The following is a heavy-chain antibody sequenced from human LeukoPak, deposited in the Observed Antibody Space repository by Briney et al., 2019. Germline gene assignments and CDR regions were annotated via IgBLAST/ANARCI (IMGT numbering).Heavy chain of an antibody. CDR1: GYTFTSYD. Sequence: ASVKVSCKASGYTFTSYDINWVRQATGQGLEWMGWMNSNSGNTGYAQKFQGRVTMTRNTSISTAYMELSSLRSEDTAVYDCARHRRSNHWFAPWGQATLVSVSS. CDR2: MNSNSGNT. D-gene: IGHD4-11*01. J-gene: IGHJ5*02. V-gene: IGHV1-8*01. CDR3: ARHRRSNHWFAP.